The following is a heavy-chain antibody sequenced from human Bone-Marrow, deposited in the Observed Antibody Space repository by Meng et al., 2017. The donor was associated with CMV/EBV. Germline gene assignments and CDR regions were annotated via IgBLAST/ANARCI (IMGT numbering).Heavy chain of an antibody. CDR3: ARGDYKGYFDY. D-gene: IGHD4-11*01. J-gene: IGHJ4*02. Sequence: SETLSLTCTVSGYSISSGYYWGWIRQPPGKGLEWIGNINHSGSVYYNPSLQSRVTLSMDTSKNHFSLTVNSVTAADTAVYYCARGDYKGYFDYCGQGTLVTVSS. CDR2: INHSGSV. CDR1: GYSISSGYY. V-gene: IGHV4-38-2*02.